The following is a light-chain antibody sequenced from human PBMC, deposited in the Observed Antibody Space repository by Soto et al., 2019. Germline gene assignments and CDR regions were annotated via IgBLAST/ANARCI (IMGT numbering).Light chain of an antibody. CDR1: QGISSY. V-gene: IGKV1-12*01. CDR2: AAS. CDR3: QQANSFPPT. Sequence: DIQLTQSPSVLSASVGDRVTITCRASQGISSYLAWYQQKPGKAPKLLIYAASSLQSGVPSRFSGSGSGTDFTLTISSLQPEDFATYYCQQANSFPPTFGGGTKVDIK. J-gene: IGKJ4*01.